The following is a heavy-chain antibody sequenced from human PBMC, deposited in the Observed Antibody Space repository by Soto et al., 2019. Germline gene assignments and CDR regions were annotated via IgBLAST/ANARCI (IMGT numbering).Heavy chain of an antibody. Sequence: GGSLRLSCAASGFTFSSYWMHWVRQAPGKGLVWVSRINSDGSSTSYADSVKGRFTISRDNAKKTLYLQMNSLRAEDTAVYYCARAVVPAARYLHYYYYMDVWGKGTTVTVSS. D-gene: IGHD2-2*01. CDR3: ARAVVPAARYLHYYYYMDV. CDR1: GFTFSSYW. V-gene: IGHV3-74*01. J-gene: IGHJ6*03. CDR2: INSDGSST.